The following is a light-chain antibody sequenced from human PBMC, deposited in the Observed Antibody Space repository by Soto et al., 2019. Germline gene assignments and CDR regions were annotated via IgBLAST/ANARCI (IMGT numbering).Light chain of an antibody. CDR1: QSVSSN. V-gene: IGKV3-20*01. CDR3: QQYGSSPGT. CDR2: GAS. Sequence: EIVMTQSPATRSASPGERATLCCXASQSVSSNLAWYQQKPGQAPRLLIYGASSRATGIPDRFSGSGSGTDFTLTISRLEPEDFAVYYCQQYGSSPGTFGQGTKVDTK. J-gene: IGKJ1*01.